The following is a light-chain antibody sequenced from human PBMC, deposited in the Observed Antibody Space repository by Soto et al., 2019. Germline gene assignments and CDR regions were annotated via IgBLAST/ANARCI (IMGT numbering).Light chain of an antibody. CDR3: AAWDDSLGGLWV. CDR1: SSNIGSNY. V-gene: IGLV1-47*02. J-gene: IGLJ3*02. Sequence: QAVVTQPPSASGTPGQRVTISCSGSSSNIGSNYVYWYQQLPGTAPKLLIYSNNQRPSGVPDRFSGSKSGTSASLAISGLRSEDEADYYCAAWDDSLGGLWVFGGGTKLTVL. CDR2: SNN.